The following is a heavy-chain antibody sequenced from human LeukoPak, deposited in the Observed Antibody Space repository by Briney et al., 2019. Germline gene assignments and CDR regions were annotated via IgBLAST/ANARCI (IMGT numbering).Heavy chain of an antibody. J-gene: IGHJ4*02. CDR3: ARDSYGYGY. CDR2: IYYSGST. Sequence: SETLSLTCTVSGGSMRTYYWSWIRQPPGKGLEWIGYIYYSGSTNYNPSLKSRVTISVDMSKNQFSLKLSSMTAADTAMYYCARDSYGYGYWGQGTLVTVSS. D-gene: IGHD5-18*01. CDR1: GGSMRTYY. V-gene: IGHV4-59*01.